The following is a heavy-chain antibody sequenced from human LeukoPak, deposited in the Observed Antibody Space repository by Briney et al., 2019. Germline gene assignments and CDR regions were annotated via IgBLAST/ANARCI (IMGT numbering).Heavy chain of an antibody. CDR2: VSSDGGST. Sequence: GGSLRLSCSASGFTFSYFPMHWVRQAPGKGLEYVSAVSSDGGSTYYADSVRGRFTISRDNSKNTLSLQMGSLRPEDTAVYYCARVVKDWFDPWGQGTLVTVSS. CDR1: GFTFSYFP. V-gene: IGHV3-64D*09. CDR3: ARVVKDWFDP. J-gene: IGHJ5*02.